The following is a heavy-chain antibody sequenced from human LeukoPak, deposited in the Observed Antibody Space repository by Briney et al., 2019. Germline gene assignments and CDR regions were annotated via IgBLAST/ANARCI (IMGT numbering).Heavy chain of an antibody. D-gene: IGHD3-3*01. J-gene: IGHJ6*02. V-gene: IGHV1-69*13. Sequence: SVKVSCKASGGTFTSYAISWVRRAPGQGLEWMGGIIPIFGTANYEQKFQGRVTITADESTSTAYMELSSLRSEDTAVYYCARALTIFGVELKYYYYYGMDVWGQGTTVTVSS. CDR1: GGTFTSYA. CDR3: ARALTIFGVELKYYYYYGMDV. CDR2: IIPIFGTA.